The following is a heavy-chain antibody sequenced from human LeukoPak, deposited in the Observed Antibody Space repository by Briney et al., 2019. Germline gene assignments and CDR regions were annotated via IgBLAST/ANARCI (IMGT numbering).Heavy chain of an antibody. D-gene: IGHD3-9*01. V-gene: IGHV3-21*01. Sequence: GGSLRLSCEASGFTFSSYSMNWVRQAPGKGLEWVSSISSSSSYIYYADSVKGRFTISRDNAKNSLYLQMNSLRAEDTAVYYCARDNSPSTYYDILTGYYPYYYYGMDVWGQGTTVTVSS. CDR1: GFTFSSYS. CDR3: ARDNSPSTYYDILTGYYPYYYYGMDV. CDR2: ISSSSSYI. J-gene: IGHJ6*02.